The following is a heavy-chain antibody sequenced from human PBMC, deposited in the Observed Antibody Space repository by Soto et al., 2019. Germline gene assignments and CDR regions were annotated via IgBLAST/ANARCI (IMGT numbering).Heavy chain of an antibody. D-gene: IGHD6-13*01. CDR2: INPNSGGT. CDR3: ARGEDSRWNFRYFDY. CDR1: GYSFTNYY. V-gene: IGHV1-2*02. J-gene: IGHJ4*02. Sequence: QVQVVQSGAEVKKPGASVKVSCKASGYSFTNYYIHWVRQAPGQGLEWMGGINPNSGGTDYAQKFQGRVTMTRDTSISTAYMELNRLTSDDTAVYYCARGEDSRWNFRYFDYWGQGTLVTVSS.